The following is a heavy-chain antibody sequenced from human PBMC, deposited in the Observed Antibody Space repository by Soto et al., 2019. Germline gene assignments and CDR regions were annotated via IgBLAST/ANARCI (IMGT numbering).Heavy chain of an antibody. J-gene: IGHJ4*02. Sequence: SETLSLTCTVSGGSISSGGYYWSWIRQHPGKGLEWIGYIYYSGSTYYNPSLKSRVTISVDTSKNQFSLKLSSVTAADTAVYYCARDRRDSSGYYQAYFDYWGQGTLVTVSS. CDR2: IYYSGST. D-gene: IGHD3-22*01. CDR1: GGSISSGGYY. V-gene: IGHV4-31*03. CDR3: ARDRRDSSGYYQAYFDY.